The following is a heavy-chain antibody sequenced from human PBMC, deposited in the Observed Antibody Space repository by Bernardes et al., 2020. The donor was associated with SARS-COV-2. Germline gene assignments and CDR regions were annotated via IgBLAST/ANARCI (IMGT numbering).Heavy chain of an antibody. CDR3: AKAPLSGYQGLLLLSYYYYYGMDV. Sequence: GGSLRLSRAASGFTFSSYGMHWVRQAPGKGLEWVAVISYDGSNKYYADSVKGRFTISRDNSKNTLYLQMNSLRAEDTAVYYCAKAPLSGYQGLLLLSYYYYYGMDVWGQGTTITVAS. V-gene: IGHV3-30*18. D-gene: IGHD2-15*01. CDR2: ISYDGSNK. CDR1: GFTFSSYG. J-gene: IGHJ6*02.